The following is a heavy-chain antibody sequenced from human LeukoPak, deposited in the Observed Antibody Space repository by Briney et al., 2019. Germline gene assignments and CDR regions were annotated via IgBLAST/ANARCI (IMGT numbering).Heavy chain of an antibody. D-gene: IGHD2-21*02. V-gene: IGHV4-4*07. CDR3: ARAYCAGDCYSGGGDFDY. J-gene: IGHJ4*02. CDR2: IYTSGST. CDR1: GGSISSYY. Sequence: SETLSLTCTVSGGSISSYYWSWIRQPAGKGLEWIGRIYTSGSTNYNPSLKSRVTISVDTSNNQFSLKLNSVTAADTAVYYCARAYCAGDCYSGGGDFDYWGQGTLVTVSS.